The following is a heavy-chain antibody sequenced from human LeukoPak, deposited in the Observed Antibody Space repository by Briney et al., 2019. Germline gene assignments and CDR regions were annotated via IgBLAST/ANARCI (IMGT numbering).Heavy chain of an antibody. Sequence: GGSLRLSCAASGFTFSSYEMNWVREAPGKGLEWVSYISSSGSTIYYADSVKGRFTISRDNAKNSLYLQMNSLRAEDTAVYYCARGLGSGAFDIWGQRTMVTVSS. CDR3: ARGLGSGAFDI. CDR1: GFTFSSYE. CDR2: ISSSGSTI. J-gene: IGHJ3*02. V-gene: IGHV3-48*03. D-gene: IGHD7-27*01.